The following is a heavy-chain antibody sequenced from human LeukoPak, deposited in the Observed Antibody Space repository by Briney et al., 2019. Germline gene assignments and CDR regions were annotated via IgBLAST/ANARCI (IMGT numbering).Heavy chain of an antibody. CDR2: IYNSGNT. J-gene: IGHJ6*03. D-gene: IGHD1-1*01. CDR3: AKDGNERGAETDYMDV. Sequence: PSETLSLTCAVSGGSISSGDYSGRWIRQPPGEGLEWIGFIYNSGNTYYNPSRKSRATLSVDTSKNQFPLNLSSVPAADTGVYYCAKDGNERGAETDYMDVWGKGTTVTVSS. V-gene: IGHV4-30-4*07. CDR1: GGSISSGDYS.